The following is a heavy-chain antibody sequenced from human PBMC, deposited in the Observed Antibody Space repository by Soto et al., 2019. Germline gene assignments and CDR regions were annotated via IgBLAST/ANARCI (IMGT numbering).Heavy chain of an antibody. CDR2: IDPSDSYT. J-gene: IGHJ6*02. V-gene: IGHV5-10-1*01. Sequence: PGESLKISCKGSGYSFTSYWISWVRQMPGKGLEWMGRIDPSDSYTNYRPSFQGHVTISADKSISTAYLQWSSLKASDTAMYYCAVLRFLEWLTPRTGYYGMDVWGQGTTVTVSS. CDR1: GYSFTSYW. CDR3: AVLRFLEWLTPRTGYYGMDV. D-gene: IGHD3-3*01.